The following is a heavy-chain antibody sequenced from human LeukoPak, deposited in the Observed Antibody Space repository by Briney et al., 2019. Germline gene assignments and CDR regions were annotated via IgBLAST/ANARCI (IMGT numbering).Heavy chain of an antibody. D-gene: IGHD2-2*01. CDR2: ICGSGGST. J-gene: IGHJ6*03. Sequence: GGTLRLSCAASGFTFSSYGMSWVRQAPGKGLEWVSAICGSGGSTYYADSVKRRFTISRDNSKHTLYLQMNSLRAEDTAVYYCAKEAGYCSSTSCSAIGYYYYYMDVWGKGTTVTISS. V-gene: IGHV3-23*01. CDR3: AKEAGYCSSTSCSAIGYYYYYMDV. CDR1: GFTFSSYG.